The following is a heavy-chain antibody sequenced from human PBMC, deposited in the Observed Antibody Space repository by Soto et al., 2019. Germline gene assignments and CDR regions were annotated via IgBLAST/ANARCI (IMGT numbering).Heavy chain of an antibody. CDR1: GCTFSSYA. Sequence: QVQLVQSGAEVKKPGSSVKVSCKASGCTFSSYAISWVRQAPGQGLEWMGGISPNIGTENYAQKVQGRVTITADESTGMDYLELSSRRSVYRVVYYCARVWELGDWGQGTLVTVSS. J-gene: IGHJ4*02. CDR2: ISPNIGTE. CDR3: ARVWELGD. D-gene: IGHD1-26*01. V-gene: IGHV1-69*01.